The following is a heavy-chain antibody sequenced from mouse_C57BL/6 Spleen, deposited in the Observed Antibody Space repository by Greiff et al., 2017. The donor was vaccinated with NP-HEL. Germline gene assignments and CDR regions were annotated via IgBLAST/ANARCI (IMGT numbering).Heavy chain of an antibody. D-gene: IGHD2-4*01. CDR1: GYSFTDYN. J-gene: IGHJ2*01. CDR2: INPNYGTT. Sequence: VHVKQSGPELVKPGASVKISCKASGYSFTDYNMNWVKQSNGKSLEWIGVINPNYGTTSYNQKFKGKATLTVDQSSSTAYMQLNSLTSEDSAVYYCARGGYYDYGGVFDYWGQGTTLTVSS. CDR3: ARGGYYDYGGVFDY. V-gene: IGHV1-39*01.